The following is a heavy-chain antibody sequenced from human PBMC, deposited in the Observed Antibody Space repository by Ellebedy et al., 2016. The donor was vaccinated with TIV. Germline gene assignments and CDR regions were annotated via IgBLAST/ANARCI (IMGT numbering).Heavy chain of an antibody. CDR2: SSSRSDYT. Sequence: GESLKISCAASGFSVTNNYMSWVRQAPGKGLEWLSYSSSRSDYTDYADSVKGRFTMSRDNAKNSLYLQMNSLSAEDTAVYYCARNVETTTVYYYYGMDVWGQGTTVTVSS. CDR1: GFSVTNNY. V-gene: IGHV3-11*06. J-gene: IGHJ6*02. CDR3: ARNVETTTVYYYYGMDV. D-gene: IGHD5-24*01.